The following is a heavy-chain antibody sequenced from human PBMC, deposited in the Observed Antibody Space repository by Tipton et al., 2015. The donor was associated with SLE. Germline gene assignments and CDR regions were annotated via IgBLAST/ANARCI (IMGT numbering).Heavy chain of an antibody. V-gene: IGHV4-39*07. CDR1: GGSISSSNYY. Sequence: TLSLTCTVSGGSISSSNYYWGWIRQPPGKGLEWIGEINHSGSTNYNPSLKSRVTISVDTSKNQFSLKLSSVTAADTAVYYCARGSHLEWPWDAFDIWGQGTMVTVSS. J-gene: IGHJ3*02. CDR2: INHSGST. CDR3: ARGSHLEWPWDAFDI. D-gene: IGHD3-3*01.